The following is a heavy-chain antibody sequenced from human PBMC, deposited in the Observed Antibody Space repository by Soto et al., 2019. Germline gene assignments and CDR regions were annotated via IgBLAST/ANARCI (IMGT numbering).Heavy chain of an antibody. J-gene: IGHJ5*02. Sequence: ASVKVSCKASGYTFTSYGISWVRQAPGQGLEWMGWISAYNGNTNYAQKLQGRVTMTTDTSTSTAYMELRSLRSDDTAVYYCARVLAIAAAGTRNWFDPWGQGTLVTVSS. V-gene: IGHV1-18*01. D-gene: IGHD6-13*01. CDR2: ISAYNGNT. CDR1: GYTFTSYG. CDR3: ARVLAIAAAGTRNWFDP.